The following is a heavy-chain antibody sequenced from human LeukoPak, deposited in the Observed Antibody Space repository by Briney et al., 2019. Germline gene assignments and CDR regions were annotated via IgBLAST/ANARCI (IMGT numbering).Heavy chain of an antibody. D-gene: IGHD3-22*01. V-gene: IGHV4-59*12. J-gene: IGHJ4*02. CDR1: GGSISSYY. Sequence: PSETLSLTCTVSGGSISSYYWSWIRQPPGKGLEWIGYIYYSGSTNYNPSLKSRVTISVDTSKNQFSLKLSSVTAADTAVYYCARDYYDSSGYYWAVGFDYWGQGTLVTVSS. CDR2: IYYSGST. CDR3: ARDYYDSSGYYWAVGFDY.